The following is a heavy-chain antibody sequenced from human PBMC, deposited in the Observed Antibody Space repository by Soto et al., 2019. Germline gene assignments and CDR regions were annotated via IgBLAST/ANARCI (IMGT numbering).Heavy chain of an antibody. CDR1: GYTFTSYD. D-gene: IGHD3-9*01. CDR2: MNPNSGNT. V-gene: IGHV1-8*01. J-gene: IGHJ6*02. CDR3: ARRGAYYDILTGDYYYYGMDV. Sequence: ASVKVSCKASGYTFTSYDINWVRQATGQGLEWMGWMNPNSGNTGYAQKFQGRVTMTRNTSISTAYMELSSLRSEDTAVYYCARRGAYYDILTGDYYYYGMDVWGQGTTATVSS.